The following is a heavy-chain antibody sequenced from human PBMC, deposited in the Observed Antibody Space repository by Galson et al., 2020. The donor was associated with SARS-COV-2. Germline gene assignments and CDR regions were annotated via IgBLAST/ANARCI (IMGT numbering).Heavy chain of an antibody. CDR2: INSDGRTT. CDR3: AKTYYYDSDGYYSLFDD. J-gene: IGHJ4*02. CDR1: GFSFSSYW. V-gene: IGHV3-74*01. Sequence: QAGGSLRLSCAASGFSFSSYWMHWVRQAPGKGLVWVSRINSDGRTTTYADSVKGRFTISRDNAENTLYLQMNSLRAEDTAVYFCAKTYYYDSDGYYSLFDDWGQGTLVTVSS. D-gene: IGHD3-22*01.